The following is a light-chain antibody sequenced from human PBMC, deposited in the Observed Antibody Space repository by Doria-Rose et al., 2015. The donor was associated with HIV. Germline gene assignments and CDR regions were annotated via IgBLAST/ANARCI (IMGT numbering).Light chain of an antibody. CDR2: AAS. V-gene: IGKV1-39*01. Sequence: DIPMTQTPPSLSASIGDRVTITCRASQTVSTYLNWFQQEPGKAPKLLIYAASRLQSGVPSRFSGSGSGTDFTLTISGLQPGDFATYYCQQTYSSPPWTFGQGTKVE. CDR3: QQTYSSPPWT. CDR1: QTVSTY. J-gene: IGKJ1*01.